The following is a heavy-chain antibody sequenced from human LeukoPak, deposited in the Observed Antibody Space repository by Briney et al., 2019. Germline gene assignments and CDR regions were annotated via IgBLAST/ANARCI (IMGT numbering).Heavy chain of an antibody. D-gene: IGHD2-2*01. J-gene: IGHJ6*03. CDR3: AKAPSLVVVPAAMYYYYYMDV. Sequence: GGSLRLSCAASGFAFSDYSMSWVRQAAGKGLEWVSAISGSGGSTYYAASVKGRFTISRDNSKNTLYLQMNSLRAEDTAVYYCAKAPSLVVVPAAMYYYYYMDVWGKGTTVTVSS. V-gene: IGHV3-23*01. CDR2: ISGSGGST. CDR1: GFAFSDYS.